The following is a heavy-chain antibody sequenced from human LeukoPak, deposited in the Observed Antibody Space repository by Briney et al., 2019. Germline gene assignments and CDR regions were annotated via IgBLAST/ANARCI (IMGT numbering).Heavy chain of an antibody. V-gene: IGHV4-59*12. J-gene: IGHJ4*02. D-gene: IGHD3-10*01. Sequence: SETLSLTCTVPGGSISNYYWSWLRQPPGKGLEWIGYIYYSGSTSFNPSLKSRVTISVDTSKNQFSLKLTSVSAADTAVYYCARSPYGSGSYGFDYWGQGTLVTVSS. CDR2: IYYSGST. CDR1: GGSISNYY. CDR3: ARSPYGSGSYGFDY.